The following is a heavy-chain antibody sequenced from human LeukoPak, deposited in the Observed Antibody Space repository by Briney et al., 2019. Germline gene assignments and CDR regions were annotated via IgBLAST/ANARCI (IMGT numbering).Heavy chain of an antibody. J-gene: IGHJ3*01. CDR3: ARQLLYYHDSSDYYHAFDV. CDR2: VSNSGNN. CDR1: GGSMSGDSYF. D-gene: IGHD3-22*01. Sequence: SETLSLTCSVSGGSMSGDSYFWGLIRQPPGKGLEWIGGVSNSGNNYYNPSLKSRVTISVDTSKIQFSLRLTSVTAADTAVYYCARQLLYYHDSSDYYHAFDVWGPGALVTVSS. V-gene: IGHV4-39*01.